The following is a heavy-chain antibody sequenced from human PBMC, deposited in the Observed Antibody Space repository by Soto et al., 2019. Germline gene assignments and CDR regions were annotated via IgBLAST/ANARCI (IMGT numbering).Heavy chain of an antibody. CDR1: GFTFSSYW. J-gene: IGHJ6*04. CDR3: ARAGAVGSVDV. D-gene: IGHD1-26*01. V-gene: IGHV3-7*01. Sequence: EVQLVESGGGLVQPGGSLRLYCAASGFTFSSYWMSWVRQAPGKGLEWVANINEDGGEKYYVDSVRGRFTISRDNAKNSLYLQMNSLRAEDLAVYYCARAGAVGSVDVRGKGTTVNVSS. CDR2: INEDGGEK.